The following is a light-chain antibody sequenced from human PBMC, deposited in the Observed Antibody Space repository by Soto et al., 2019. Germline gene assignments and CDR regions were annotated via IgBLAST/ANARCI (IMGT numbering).Light chain of an antibody. J-gene: IGLJ2*01. Sequence: QSVLTQPPSASGTPGQRVTISCSGSSSNIGSNTVNWYQQLPGTAPKLLISNNDRRPSGVPDRFSGSKSGTSASLAISGLQSDDESDYYCAAWDDSLHAVVFGGGTKVTVL. V-gene: IGLV1-44*01. CDR1: SSNIGSNT. CDR3: AAWDDSLHAVV. CDR2: NND.